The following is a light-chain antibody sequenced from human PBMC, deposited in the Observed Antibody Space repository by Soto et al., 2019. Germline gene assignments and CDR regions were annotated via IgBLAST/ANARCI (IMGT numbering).Light chain of an antibody. Sequence: QSVLTQPPSMSGAPGQRVTISCTGSSSNIGAGYDVHWYQQLPGTAPKLLIHGNSNRPSGVPDRFSGSKSGTSASLAITGFQAEDEAEYYCQSYDSSLSGSVFGGGTQLTAL. CDR2: GNS. CDR3: QSYDSSLSGSV. V-gene: IGLV1-40*01. J-gene: IGLJ7*02. CDR1: SSNIGAGYD.